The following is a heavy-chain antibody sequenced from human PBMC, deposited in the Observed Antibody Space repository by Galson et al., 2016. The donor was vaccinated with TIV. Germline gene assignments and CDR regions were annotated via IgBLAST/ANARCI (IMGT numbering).Heavy chain of an antibody. J-gene: IGHJ4*02. CDR2: FDPEQHKK. CDR1: GDSLSDLS. CDR3: ALVAWFPGLSLDN. D-gene: IGHD3-22*01. V-gene: IGHV1-24*01. Sequence: SVKVSCKVSGDSLSDLSTHWVRQAPGKGLEWMAGFDPEQHKKIYAQKLEGRVTLTDDTSTDTAFLELSSLSFEDTTVYYCALVAWFPGLSLDNWGQGTLVIVSS.